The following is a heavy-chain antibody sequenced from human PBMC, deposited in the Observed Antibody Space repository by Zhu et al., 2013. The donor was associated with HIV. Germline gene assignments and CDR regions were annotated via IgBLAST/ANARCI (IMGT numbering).Heavy chain of an antibody. J-gene: IGHJ4*02. CDR2: MQPHSGNT. Sequence: QVQLVQSGAEVKKPGASVKISCEASGYTFTNYDINWVRQAAGRGLEWLGWMQPHSGNTGYAPQFQGRITMTRDTSTSTVSMELRSLTSEDTAVYYCARVPTTDDNGGGPDFWGQGTLVTVSS. CDR3: ARVPTTDDNGGGPDF. V-gene: IGHV1-8*01. D-gene: IGHD2-8*01. CDR1: GYTFTNYD.